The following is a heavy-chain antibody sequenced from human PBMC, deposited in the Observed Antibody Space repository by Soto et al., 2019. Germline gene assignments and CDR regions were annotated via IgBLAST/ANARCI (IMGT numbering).Heavy chain of an antibody. D-gene: IGHD6-13*01. CDR3: ARGGIPASGTVGNWVVL. CDR2: ISGSGDDS. CDR1: GFSFSSYA. Sequence: EVQLLESGGDVVHPGGSLRLSCTASGFSFSSYALNWVRQAPGKGLEWISGISGSGDDSYYAGSVKGRSTISRDNSKNTLYLQINSLRPDDTAVYYCARGGIPASGTVGNWVVLWGQGTLVTVSS. V-gene: IGHV3-23*01. J-gene: IGHJ5*01.